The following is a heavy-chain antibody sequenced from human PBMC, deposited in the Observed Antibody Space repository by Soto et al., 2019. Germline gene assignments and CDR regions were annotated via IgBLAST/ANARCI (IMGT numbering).Heavy chain of an antibody. CDR3: AKAYSGTYYGFDY. Sequence: EVQLLESGGGLVQPGGSLRLSCAASGFAFSSYAMAWVRQAPGKGLEWASGVSGSGGNTYYADSVKGRFSMSRDNSKNTLYLQMNSLRAEDTAVYYCAKAYSGTYYGFDYWGQGVLVTFSS. CDR2: VSGSGGNT. D-gene: IGHD1-26*01. CDR1: GFAFSSYA. V-gene: IGHV3-23*01. J-gene: IGHJ4*02.